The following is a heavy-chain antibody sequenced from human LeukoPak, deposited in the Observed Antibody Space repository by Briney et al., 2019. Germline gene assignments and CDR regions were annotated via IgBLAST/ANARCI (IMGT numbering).Heavy chain of an antibody. Sequence: PGGSLRLSCAASGFTFSSYSMNWVRQAPGRGLEWVSGFSGSGSTTYYADSVKGRFTISRDNSKNTLYLQMNSLRAEDTAVYYCANGNRCTSPNCLGYYYFYMDVWGKGTTVTVSS. CDR2: FSGSGSTT. CDR1: GFTFSSYS. CDR3: ANGNRCTSPNCLGYYYFYMDV. J-gene: IGHJ6*03. V-gene: IGHV3-23*01. D-gene: IGHD2-8*01.